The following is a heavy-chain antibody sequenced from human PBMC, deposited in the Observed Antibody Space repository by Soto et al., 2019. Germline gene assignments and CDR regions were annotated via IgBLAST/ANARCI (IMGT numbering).Heavy chain of an antibody. V-gene: IGHV3-11*01. CDR3: ARRRRTDMDDIVLMHDFDF. Sequence: QVQLVESGGGLVQPGGSLRLSCTASGFTFSDYYMSWIRQAPGRGLEWLSYINRNGKNKDYADSVRGRFTISRDNAKTSLYLEMNDLSVEDTAVYYCARRRRTDMDDIVLMHDFDFWGQGALVTVSS. D-gene: IGHD2-8*01. J-gene: IGHJ4*02. CDR1: GFTFSDYY. CDR2: INRNGKNK.